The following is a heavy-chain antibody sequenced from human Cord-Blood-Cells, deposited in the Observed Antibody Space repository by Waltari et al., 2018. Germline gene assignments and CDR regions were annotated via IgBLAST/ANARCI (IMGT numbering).Heavy chain of an antibody. CDR1: GYTFTGYY. CDR2: INPNSGGT. V-gene: IGHV1-2*02. J-gene: IGHJ1*01. Sequence: QVQLVQSGAEVKKPGASVKVSCKASGYTFTGYYMHWVRQAPGQGLEWMGWINPNSGGTNYAQKFQGRVTMTRETSISTAYMELSRLRSDDTAVYYCASEGPSSSSWYPYFQHWGQGTLVTVSS. D-gene: IGHD6-13*01. CDR3: ASEGPSSSSWYPYFQH.